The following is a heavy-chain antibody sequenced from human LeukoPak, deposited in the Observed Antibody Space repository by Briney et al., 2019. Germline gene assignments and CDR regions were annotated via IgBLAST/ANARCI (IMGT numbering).Heavy chain of an antibody. CDR2: ISSSSSTI. V-gene: IGHV3-48*02. J-gene: IGHJ3*02. D-gene: IGHD2-2*01. Sequence: GGSLRLSCAASGFTFSSYSMNWVRQAPGKGLEWVSYISSSSSTIYYADSVKGRFTISRDNAKNSLYLQMNSLRDEDTAVYYCARDRCSSTSCYGKRDAFDIWGQGTMVTVSS. CDR3: ARDRCSSTSCYGKRDAFDI. CDR1: GFTFSSYS.